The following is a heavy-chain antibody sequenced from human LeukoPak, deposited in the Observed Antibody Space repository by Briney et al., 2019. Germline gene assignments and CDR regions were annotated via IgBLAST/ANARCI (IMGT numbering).Heavy chain of an antibody. Sequence: PGGSLRLSCAASGFTFSSYSMNWVRQAPGKGLEWVSSISSSSSYIYYADSVKGRFTISRDSAKNSLYLQMNSLRAEDTAVYYCARDASSSVGRYYYYYGMDVWGQGTTVTVSS. J-gene: IGHJ6*02. D-gene: IGHD6-13*01. CDR2: ISSSSSYI. V-gene: IGHV3-21*01. CDR1: GFTFSSYS. CDR3: ARDASSSVGRYYYYYGMDV.